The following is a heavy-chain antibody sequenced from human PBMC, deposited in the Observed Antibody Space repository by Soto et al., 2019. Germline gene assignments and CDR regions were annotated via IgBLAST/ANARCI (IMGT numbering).Heavy chain of an antibody. Sequence: SVKVSCKASGGTFSSYAISWVRQAPGQGLEWMGGIIPIFGTANYAQKFQGRVTITADESTSTAYMELSSLRSEDTAVYYCASGYCSGGSCTRADYYYYGMDVWGQGTTVTSP. D-gene: IGHD2-15*01. J-gene: IGHJ6*02. CDR2: IIPIFGTA. CDR1: GGTFSSYA. V-gene: IGHV1-69*13. CDR3: ASGYCSGGSCTRADYYYYGMDV.